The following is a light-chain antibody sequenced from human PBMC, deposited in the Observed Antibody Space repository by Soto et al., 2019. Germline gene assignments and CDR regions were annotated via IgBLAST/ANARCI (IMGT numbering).Light chain of an antibody. CDR2: EVS. CDR3: SSYTGSSTPYV. V-gene: IGLV2-14*01. J-gene: IGLJ1*01. Sequence: QSALTQSASVSGSPGQSITISCTGTSRDIGAYNYASWYQQHPGKAPKLMIYEVSNRPSGVSNRFSGSKSGNTASLTSSGLQDEDEAEYYCSSYTGSSTPYVFGTGTKVTVL. CDR1: SRDIGAYNY.